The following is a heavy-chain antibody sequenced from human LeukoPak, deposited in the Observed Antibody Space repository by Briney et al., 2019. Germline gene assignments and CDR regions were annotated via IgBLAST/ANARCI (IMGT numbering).Heavy chain of an antibody. V-gene: IGHV3-49*03. J-gene: IGHJ5*02. CDR1: GFTFGDYA. D-gene: IGHD6-19*01. CDR2: IGSKAYGGTT. CDR3: TRDHLGSGWYHWFDP. Sequence: GGSLRLSCTASGFTFGDYAMSWFRQAPGKGLEWVGFIGSKAYGGTTEYAASVKGRFTISRDDSKSIAYLQMNSLKTEDTAVYYCTRDHLGSGWYHWFDPWGQGTLVTVSS.